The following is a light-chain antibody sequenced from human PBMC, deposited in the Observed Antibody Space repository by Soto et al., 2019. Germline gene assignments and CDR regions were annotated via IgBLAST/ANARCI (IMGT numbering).Light chain of an antibody. CDR3: QQYGSSPWT. V-gene: IGKV3-20*01. CDR2: DAS. CDR1: QSVANNY. J-gene: IGKJ1*01. Sequence: EIVLTHSPGTLSLSPGERATLSCRASQSVANNYLAWYQQRPGQAPRLVIYDASSRATGIPDRFSASGSGTDFTLTISRLEPEDFAVYYCQQYGSSPWTFGQGTKVDIK.